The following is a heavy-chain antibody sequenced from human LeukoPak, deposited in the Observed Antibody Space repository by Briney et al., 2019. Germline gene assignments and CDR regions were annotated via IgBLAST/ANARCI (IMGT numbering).Heavy chain of an antibody. D-gene: IGHD4-23*01. CDR1: GGTFSSYA. CDR2: IIPIFGTA. CDR3: ARAGRDDLTAVEAFDI. V-gene: IGHV1-69*13. Sequence: SVKVSCKASGGTFSSYAISWVRQAPGQGLEWMGGIIPIFGTANYAQKFQGRVTITADESTSTAYMELSSLRSEDTAVYYCARAGRDDLTAVEAFDIWGQGTMVTVSS. J-gene: IGHJ3*02.